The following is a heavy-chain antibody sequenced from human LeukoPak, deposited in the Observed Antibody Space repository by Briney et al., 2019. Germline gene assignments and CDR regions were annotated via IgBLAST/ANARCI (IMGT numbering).Heavy chain of an antibody. CDR3: ARKKRVDPFDY. J-gene: IGHJ4*02. V-gene: IGHV4-39*01. CDR1: GGSMSSNSYY. Sequence: SETLSLTCTVSGGSMSSNSYYWGWIRQPPGKGLEWIGSIYYSGSTYYNPSLKSRVTISVDTSKNQFSLKLSSVTAADTAVYYCARKKRVDPFDYWGQGTLATVSS. CDR2: IYYSGST. D-gene: IGHD3-3*01.